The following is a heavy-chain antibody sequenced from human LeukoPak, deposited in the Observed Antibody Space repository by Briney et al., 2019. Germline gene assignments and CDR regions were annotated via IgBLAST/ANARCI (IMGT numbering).Heavy chain of an antibody. Sequence: GGSLRLSCAASAFSFSSYEMNWVRQAPGKGLEWVSYISSGGSTIYYADSVKGRFTISRDNAKNSLYLQMNSLRAEDTAVYYCARVGGYLSWFDPWGQGTLVTVSS. D-gene: IGHD2-15*01. CDR3: ARVGGYLSWFDP. V-gene: IGHV3-48*03. CDR2: ISSGGSTI. J-gene: IGHJ5*02. CDR1: AFSFSSYE.